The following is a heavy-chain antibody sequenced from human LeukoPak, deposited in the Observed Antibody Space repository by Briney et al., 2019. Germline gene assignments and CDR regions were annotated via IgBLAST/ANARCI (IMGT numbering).Heavy chain of an antibody. CDR1: GYSISSGYY. Sequence: SETVSLTCAVSGYSISSGYYWGWIRQPPGKGLEWIGSLYHSGSTYYNPSLKSRVTISVDTSKNQFSLKLSSVTAADTAVYYCARRSSSGWLRSSAFDIWGQGTMVTVSS. CDR2: LYHSGST. CDR3: ARRSSSGWLRSSAFDI. D-gene: IGHD5-12*01. J-gene: IGHJ3*02. V-gene: IGHV4-38-2*01.